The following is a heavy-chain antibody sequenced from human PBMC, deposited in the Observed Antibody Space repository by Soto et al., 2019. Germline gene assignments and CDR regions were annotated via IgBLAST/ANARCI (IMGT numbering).Heavy chain of an antibody. Sequence: QVQLQESGPGLVKPSETLSLTCTVSGGSISSYYWSWIRQPPGKGLEWIGYIYYSGGTNYNPSIKRRVTISVDTCKNQLSLKLSSVTAADTAVYYCASDSTVTDAFDIWGQGTMVTVSS. CDR1: GGSISSYY. J-gene: IGHJ3*02. CDR2: IYYSGGT. D-gene: IGHD3-3*02. V-gene: IGHV4-59*01. CDR3: ASDSTVTDAFDI.